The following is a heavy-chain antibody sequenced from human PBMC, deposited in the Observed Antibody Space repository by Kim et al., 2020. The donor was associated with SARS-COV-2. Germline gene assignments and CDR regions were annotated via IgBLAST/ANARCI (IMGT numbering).Heavy chain of an antibody. CDR2: SNK. CDR3: AKGYGQIDY. D-gene: IGHD3-16*01. V-gene: IGHV3-30*02. J-gene: IGHJ4*02. Sequence: SNKYYADSVKGRLPISRDISKNTLYLQINSLRVEDTAVYYCAKGYGQIDYWGQGTLVTVSS.